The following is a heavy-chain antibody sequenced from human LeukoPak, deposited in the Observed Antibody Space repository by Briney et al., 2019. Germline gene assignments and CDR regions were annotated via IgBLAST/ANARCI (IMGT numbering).Heavy chain of an antibody. J-gene: IGHJ4*02. D-gene: IGHD3-22*01. Sequence: ASVKVSCKASGYTFTSYYMHWVRQAPGQGLEWMGWINPNSGGTNYAQKFQGRVTMTRDTSISTAYMELSRLRSDDTAVYYCARAWYDYYDSSGYPEDYWGQGTLVTVSS. CDR3: ARAWYDYYDSSGYPEDY. CDR2: INPNSGGT. CDR1: GYTFTSYY. V-gene: IGHV1-2*02.